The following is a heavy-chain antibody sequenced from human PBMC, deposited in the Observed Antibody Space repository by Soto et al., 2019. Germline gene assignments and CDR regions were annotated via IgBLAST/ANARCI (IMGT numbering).Heavy chain of an antibody. J-gene: IGHJ6*02. CDR1: GGSNSSSSYY. Sequence: PSETLSLTCTVSGGSNSSSSYYWGWIRQPPGKGLEWIGSIYYSGCTYYNPSLKSRVTISVDTSKNQFSLKLSSVTAADTAVYYCDSMRGGPNYYYYCGMGVWGQGTTVTVPS. D-gene: IGHD3-10*01. CDR3: DSMRGGPNYYYYCGMGV. CDR2: IYYSGCT. V-gene: IGHV4-39*01.